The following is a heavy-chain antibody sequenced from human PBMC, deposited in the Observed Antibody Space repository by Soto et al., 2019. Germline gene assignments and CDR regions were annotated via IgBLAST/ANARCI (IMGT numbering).Heavy chain of an antibody. CDR1: GDSVSRNSVA. CDR3: ARVGWFRGMDV. CDR2: THYRSKWSN. D-gene: IGHD3-10*01. Sequence: QVLLQQSGPGLVKPAQTLSLTCAITGDSVSRNSVAWNWIRQSPSRGLEWLGRTHYRSKWSNDYALSVKSRITIYPDTSKNQFSLHLSSVTPEDTAVYYCARVGWFRGMDVWGQGTTVTVSS. V-gene: IGHV6-1*01. J-gene: IGHJ6*02.